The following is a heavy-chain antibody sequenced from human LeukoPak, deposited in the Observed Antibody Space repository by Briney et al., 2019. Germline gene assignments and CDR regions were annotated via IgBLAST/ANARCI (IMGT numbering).Heavy chain of an antibody. V-gene: IGHV3-23*01. CDR3: AKDQGSWYMWFDY. D-gene: IGHD6-13*01. CDR1: GFGFSING. J-gene: IGHJ4*02. Sequence: PGGSLRLSCTASGFGFSINGMAWVRQVPGKGLEWVSMISGNGGTTYYADSVKGRFTVSRDNSKNTVYLQMNSLRAEDTARYYCAKDQGSWYMWFDYWGQGTVVTVSS. CDR2: ISGNGGTT.